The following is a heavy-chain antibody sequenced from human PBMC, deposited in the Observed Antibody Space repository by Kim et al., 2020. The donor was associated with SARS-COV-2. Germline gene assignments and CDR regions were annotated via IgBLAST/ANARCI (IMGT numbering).Heavy chain of an antibody. D-gene: IGHD6-13*01. CDR1: GFTFSSYL. CDR3: ARGAAADPLVRGVYYYYGMDV. Sequence: GGSLRLSCAASGFTFSSYLMSWVRQAPGKGLEWVANIKQDGSEKYYVDSVKGRFTISRDNAKNSLYLQMNSLRAEDTAVYYCARGAAADPLVRGVYYYYGMDVWGQGTTVTVSS. CDR2: IKQDGSEK. J-gene: IGHJ6*02. V-gene: IGHV3-7*01.